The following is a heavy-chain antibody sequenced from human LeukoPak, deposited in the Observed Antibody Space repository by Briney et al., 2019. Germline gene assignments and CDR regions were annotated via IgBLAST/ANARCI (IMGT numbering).Heavy chain of an antibody. CDR1: GFTFSNAW. D-gene: IGHD3-3*01. V-gene: IGHV3-15*01. CDR3: TTDLIAVRFRNNDY. J-gene: IGHJ4*02. CDR2: IKSKTDGGTT. Sequence: GGSLRLSCAAPGFTFSNAWMSWVRQAPGKGLEWVGRIKSKTDGGTTDYAAPVKGRFTISRDDSKNTLYLQMNSLKTEDTAVYYCTTDLIAVRFRNNDYWGQGTLVTVSS.